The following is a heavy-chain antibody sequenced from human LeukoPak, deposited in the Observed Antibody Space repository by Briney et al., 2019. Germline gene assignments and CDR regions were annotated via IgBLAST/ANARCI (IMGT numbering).Heavy chain of an antibody. CDR3: ARSGPPDYLDY. V-gene: IGHV4-4*07. CDR2: IYRSGT. CDR1: GDSISTYF. Sequence: SETLSLTCTVSGDSISTYFWSWIRQPAGKRLEFIGRIYRSGTNYNPSLESRVTMSVDTSKNQFSLRLSSVTAADTAVYYCARSGPPDYLDYWGQGTLVTVSS. J-gene: IGHJ4*02. D-gene: IGHD1-14*01.